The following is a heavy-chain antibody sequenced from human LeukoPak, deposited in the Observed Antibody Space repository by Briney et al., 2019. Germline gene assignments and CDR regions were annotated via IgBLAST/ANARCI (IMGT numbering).Heavy chain of an antibody. D-gene: IGHD6-13*01. CDR3: ARPIAAAGTENWFDP. CDR1: GFTFSSYA. Sequence: PGGSLRLSCAASGFTFSSYAMNWVRQAPGKGLKRVAVISYDGSNKYYADSVKGRFTISRDNSKNTLYLQMNSLRAEDTAVYYCARPIAAAGTENWFDPWGQGTLVTVSS. CDR2: ISYDGSNK. V-gene: IGHV3-30*04. J-gene: IGHJ5*02.